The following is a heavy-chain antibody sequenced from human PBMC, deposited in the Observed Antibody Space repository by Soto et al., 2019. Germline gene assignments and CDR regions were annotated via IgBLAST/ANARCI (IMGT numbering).Heavy chain of an antibody. Sequence: XGSLRLSCAAAGFTFTSYAMHWVRQGPGKGLEWVAVISYDGNNKYYADSVKGRFTISRDNSKNTLYLQMNSLRAEDTAVYYCARWGSGGEYYDFWSGYSLDYWGQGTLVTVSS. V-gene: IGHV3-30-3*01. CDR1: GFTFTSYA. CDR3: ARWGSGGEYYDFWSGYSLDY. J-gene: IGHJ4*02. CDR2: ISYDGNNK. D-gene: IGHD3-3*01.